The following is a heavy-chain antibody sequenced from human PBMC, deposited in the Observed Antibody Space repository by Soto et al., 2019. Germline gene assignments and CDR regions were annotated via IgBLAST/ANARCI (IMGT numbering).Heavy chain of an antibody. D-gene: IGHD3-16*01. CDR3: VMVDNYVTPTPQDV. CDR2: ISPYTGNT. CDR1: GYIFVNYG. Sequence: QVQLVQSGDEVKKPGASVKVSCKASGYIFVNYGIAWVRQAPGQGLEWMGWISPYTGNTHSATKVQGRLTMPTDTPTSTAYMDLGSLTSDDTAVYYCVMVDNYVTPTPQDVWGQGTTVTVSS. J-gene: IGHJ6*02. V-gene: IGHV1-18*01.